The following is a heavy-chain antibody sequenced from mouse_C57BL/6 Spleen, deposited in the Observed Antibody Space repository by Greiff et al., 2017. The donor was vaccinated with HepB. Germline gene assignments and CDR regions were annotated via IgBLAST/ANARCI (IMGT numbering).Heavy chain of an antibody. CDR2: INYEGSST. CDR1: GFTFSDYY. J-gene: IGHJ3*01. D-gene: IGHD2-3*01. Sequence: EVKVEESEGGLVQPGSSMKLSCTASGFTFSDYYMAWVRQVPEKGLEWVANINYEGSSTYYLDSLKSRFIISRDNATNILYLQMSSLKSEDTATYYCASEDDGYPFAYWGQGTLVTVSA. CDR3: ASEDDGYPFAY. V-gene: IGHV5-16*01.